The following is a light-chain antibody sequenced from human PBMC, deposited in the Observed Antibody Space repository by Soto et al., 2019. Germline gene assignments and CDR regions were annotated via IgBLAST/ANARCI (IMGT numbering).Light chain of an antibody. Sequence: QSVLTQPASVSGSPGQSITISCAGTSSDVGGYNYVSWYQHHPDKAPKPMIYEVINRPSGVSNRFSGSKSGNTASLTISGLQAEDEADYYCTSYTNSGTWVFGGGTKLTVL. J-gene: IGLJ3*02. V-gene: IGLV2-14*01. CDR2: EVI. CDR3: TSYTNSGTWV. CDR1: SSDVGGYNY.